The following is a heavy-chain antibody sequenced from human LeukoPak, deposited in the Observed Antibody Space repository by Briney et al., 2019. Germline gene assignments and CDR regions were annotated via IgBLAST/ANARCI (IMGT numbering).Heavy chain of an antibody. CDR2: IYYSGST. D-gene: IGHD4-17*01. CDR3: ARDYGDYFDY. CDR1: GGSISSYY. V-gene: IGHV4-59*01. Sequence: PSETLSLTCTVSGGSISSYYWSWIRQPPGKGLEWIGYIYYSGSTNYNPSLKSRVIISVDTSKNQFSLKLSSVAAADTAVYYCARDYGDYFDYRGQGTLVTVSS. J-gene: IGHJ4*02.